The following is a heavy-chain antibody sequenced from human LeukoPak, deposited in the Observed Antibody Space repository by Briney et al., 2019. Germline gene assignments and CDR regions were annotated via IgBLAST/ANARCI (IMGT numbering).Heavy chain of an antibody. V-gene: IGHV3-30*18. J-gene: IGHJ4*02. CDR3: AKDETSGWYVWGN. CDR2: ISYDGSNK. D-gene: IGHD6-19*01. CDR1: GFTFSNFG. Sequence: PGGSLRLSCAASGFTFSNFGMHWVRQAPGKGLEWVTLISYDGSNKYYADSVKGRFTISRDNSKDTLYLQMNSLSAEDTAVYYCAKDETSGWYVWGNWGQGTQVTVSS.